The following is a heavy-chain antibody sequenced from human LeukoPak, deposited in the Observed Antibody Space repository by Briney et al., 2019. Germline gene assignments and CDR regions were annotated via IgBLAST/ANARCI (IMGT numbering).Heavy chain of an antibody. V-gene: IGHV4-34*01. Sequence: SETLSLTCAVYGVSFSGYYWSWLRQPPGKGLEWIGEINHSGSTNYNPSLKSRVTISVDTSKNQFSLKLSSVTAADTAVYYCARGGGISHYYYYMDVWGKGTTVTISS. CDR2: INHSGST. D-gene: IGHD6-13*01. CDR3: ARGGGISHYYYYMDV. CDR1: GVSFSGYY. J-gene: IGHJ6*03.